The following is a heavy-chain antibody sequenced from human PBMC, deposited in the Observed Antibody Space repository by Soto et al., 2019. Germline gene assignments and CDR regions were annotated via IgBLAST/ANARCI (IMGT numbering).Heavy chain of an antibody. V-gene: IGHV1-69*01. J-gene: IGHJ6*02. CDR3: ARARYYYDSSGYYLGDYYYYGMDV. Sequence: QVQLVQSGAEVKKPGSSVKVSCKASGGTFSSYAISWVRQAPGQGLEWMGGIIPIFGTANYAQKFQGRVTITADESTSTAYMELSSLRSEDTAVYYCARARYYYDSSGYYLGDYYYYGMDVWGLGTTVTVSS. CDR1: GGTFSSYA. D-gene: IGHD3-22*01. CDR2: IIPIFGTA.